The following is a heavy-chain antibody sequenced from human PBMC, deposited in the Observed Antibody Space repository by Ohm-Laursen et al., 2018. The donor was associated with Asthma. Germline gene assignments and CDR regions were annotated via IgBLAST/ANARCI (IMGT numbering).Heavy chain of an antibody. CDR1: GFTFSSYA. J-gene: IGHJ4*02. Sequence: SLRLSCTASGFTFSSYAMHWVRQAPGKGLEWVAVISYDGSNKYYADSVKGRFTISRDNSKNTLYLQMNSLRAEDTAVYYCAKDRNYYASGSYFDYWGQGTLVTVSS. D-gene: IGHD3-10*01. CDR3: AKDRNYYASGSYFDY. CDR2: ISYDGSNK. V-gene: IGHV3-30-3*01.